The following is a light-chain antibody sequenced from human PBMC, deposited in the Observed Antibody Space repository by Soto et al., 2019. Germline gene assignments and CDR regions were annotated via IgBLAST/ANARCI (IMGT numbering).Light chain of an antibody. CDR1: QSVSSN. CDR2: DAS. J-gene: IGKJ2*01. V-gene: IGKV3-15*01. CDR3: LQYNNCPKT. Sequence: EIVMTQSPATLSVSPGERATLSCRASQSVSSNLAWYQQKPGQAPRLLIYDASTRATGIPARFSGSGSGTEFTLTLSSLQSEDFAVYYCLQYNNCPKTFGQGTKLEIK.